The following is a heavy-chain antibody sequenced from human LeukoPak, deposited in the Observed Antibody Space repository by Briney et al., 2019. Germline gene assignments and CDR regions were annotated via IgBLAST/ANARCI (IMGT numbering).Heavy chain of an antibody. J-gene: IGHJ5*02. Sequence: SETLSLTCTVSGGSISSSSYYWSWIRQPLGKGLEWIGSIYYSGSTYYNPSLKSRVTISVDTSKNQFSLKLSSVTAADTAVYYCARDRVYCSGGSCYGDYNWFDPWGQGTLVTVSS. CDR1: GGSISSSSYY. CDR2: IYYSGST. D-gene: IGHD2-15*01. CDR3: ARDRVYCSGGSCYGDYNWFDP. V-gene: IGHV4-39*07.